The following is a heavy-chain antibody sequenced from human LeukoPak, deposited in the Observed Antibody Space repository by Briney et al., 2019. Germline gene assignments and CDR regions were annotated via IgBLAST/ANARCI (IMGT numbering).Heavy chain of an antibody. Sequence: ASVKVSCKPSGYTFTSHGITWVRQAPGQGLEWVGWISAYNGNTKYAQKLQGRVTMTTDTSTSTAYMELRTLRSDDTAVYYCARADTVRLGELSHFDYWGQGTLVTVSS. CDR3: ARADTVRLGELSHFDY. V-gene: IGHV1-18*01. D-gene: IGHD3-16*02. CDR1: GYTFTSHG. J-gene: IGHJ4*02. CDR2: ISAYNGNT.